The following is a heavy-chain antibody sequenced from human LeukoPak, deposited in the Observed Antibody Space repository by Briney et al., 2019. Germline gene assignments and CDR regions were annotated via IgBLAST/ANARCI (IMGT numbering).Heavy chain of an antibody. D-gene: IGHD5-18*01. Sequence: GGSLRLSCAASGFTFSSCAMSWVRQAPGKGLEWVSAISGSDGSTYYADSVKGRFTISRDNSKNTLYLQMNSLRAEDTAVYYCAKAPLDTATGNMYYFDYWGQGTLVTVSS. J-gene: IGHJ4*02. CDR1: GFTFSSCA. CDR2: ISGSDGST. CDR3: AKAPLDTATGNMYYFDY. V-gene: IGHV3-23*01.